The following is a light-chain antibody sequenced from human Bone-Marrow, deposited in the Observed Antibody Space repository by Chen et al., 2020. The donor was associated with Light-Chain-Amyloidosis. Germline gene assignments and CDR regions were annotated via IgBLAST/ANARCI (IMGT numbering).Light chain of an antibody. Sequence: QAVLTLPPSLSGRPVPLVAISCTGGRSNIGAGHDVPWFQQLPGTAPKLLFYGNISRPSGVPDRFSGSKFGTSASLAITGLQAEDEADYYCQSYDSSLTGLVFGGGTKLSVL. V-gene: IGLV1-40*01. CDR2: GNI. J-gene: IGLJ2*01. CDR3: QSYDSSLTGLV. CDR1: RSNIGAGHD.